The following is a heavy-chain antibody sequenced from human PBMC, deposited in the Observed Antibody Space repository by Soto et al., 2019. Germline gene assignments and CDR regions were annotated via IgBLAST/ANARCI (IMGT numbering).Heavy chain of an antibody. Sequence: GASVKVSCKASGYTFTSYGISWVRQAPGQGLEWMGWISAYNGNTNYAQKLQGRVTMTTDTSTSTAYMELRSLRPDDTAVYYCARDKVGSPQWLARKFDYWGQGTLVTVLL. CDR3: ARDKVGSPQWLARKFDY. J-gene: IGHJ4*02. D-gene: IGHD6-19*01. V-gene: IGHV1-18*01. CDR1: GYTFTSYG. CDR2: ISAYNGNT.